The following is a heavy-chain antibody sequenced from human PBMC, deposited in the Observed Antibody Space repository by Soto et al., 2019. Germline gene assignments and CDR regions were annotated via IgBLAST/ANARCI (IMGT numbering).Heavy chain of an antibody. V-gene: IGHV3-7*01. CDR3: ARAQSSTRGCLDS. CDR2: MNEDGSET. D-gene: IGHD1-1*01. Sequence: QLVESGGGLAQRGGSLRLSCAASGFFVSAYSMTWVRQAPGKGLECVANMNEDGSETYCVDTVQGRFTISRDNAKKSLYLQMNSLGAEDTAVYYFARAQSSTRGCLDSWGQGTLVTVSS. J-gene: IGHJ4*02. CDR1: GFFVSAYS.